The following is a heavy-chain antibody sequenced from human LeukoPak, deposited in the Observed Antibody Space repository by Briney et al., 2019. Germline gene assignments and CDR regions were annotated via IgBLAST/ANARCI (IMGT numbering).Heavy chain of an antibody. V-gene: IGHV3-23*01. Sequence: GGSLRLSCAASGFTFSSCAMSWVRQAPGKGLEWVSTIIDSGNSIYYADSAEGRFTISRDNAKNSLYLQMSNLRAEDTAVYFCARGGGLDVWGQGATVTVSS. J-gene: IGHJ6*02. CDR2: IIDSGNSI. CDR3: ARGGGLDV. CDR1: GFTFSSCA. D-gene: IGHD3-16*01.